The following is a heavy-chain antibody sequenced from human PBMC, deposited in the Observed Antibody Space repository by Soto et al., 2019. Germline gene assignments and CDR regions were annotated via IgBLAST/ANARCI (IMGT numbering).Heavy chain of an antibody. CDR3: AIFDFESGNWFDA. D-gene: IGHD3-3*01. CDR1: GASITSGGYY. J-gene: IGHJ5*02. CDR2: IYYSGST. Sequence: SRTLSLTCTVSGASITSGGYYWSWIRQHPGKGLEWIGNIYYSGSTYYNPSLKSRVTISIDTSKNQFSLKLSSVTAADTAVYYCAIFDFESGNWFDAWGQGTLVTVSS. V-gene: IGHV4-31*03.